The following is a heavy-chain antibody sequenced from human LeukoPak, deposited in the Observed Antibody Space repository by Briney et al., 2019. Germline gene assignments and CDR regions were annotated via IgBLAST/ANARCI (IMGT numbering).Heavy chain of an antibody. CDR3: ARMTTVIGFDY. Sequence: SETLSLTCAVYGGSFSGYYWSWIRQPPGKGLEWIGEINHSGSTNYNPSLKSRVTIPVDTSKNQFSLKLSSVTAADTAVYYCARMTTVIGFDYWGQGTLVTVSS. V-gene: IGHV4-34*01. J-gene: IGHJ4*02. CDR1: GGSFSGYY. D-gene: IGHD4-17*01. CDR2: INHSGST.